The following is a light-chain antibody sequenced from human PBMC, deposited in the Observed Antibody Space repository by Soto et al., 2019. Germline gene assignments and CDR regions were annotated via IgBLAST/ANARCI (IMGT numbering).Light chain of an antibody. CDR2: GAS. CDR1: QSVSSTS. V-gene: IGKV3-20*01. CDR3: QQYYGSPPWT. J-gene: IGKJ1*01. Sequence: EIVLTQSPGTLSFSPGERATLSCRASQSVSSTSLAWYQQKPGQAPRLLIYGASNRATGIPDRFSGSGSGTDFTLTIIRLEPEDFAVYYCQQYYGSPPWTFGLGTKVEFK.